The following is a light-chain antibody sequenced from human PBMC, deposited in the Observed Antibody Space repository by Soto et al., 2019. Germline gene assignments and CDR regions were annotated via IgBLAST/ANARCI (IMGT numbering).Light chain of an antibody. CDR2: EAR. CDR1: SSDVGSYYL. J-gene: IGLJ2*01. CDR3: CSYAGSNTHVV. V-gene: IGLV2-23*01. Sequence: QSVLTQPASVSGSPGQSITISCTGTSSDVGSYYLVSWYQQHPGRAPKLMIYEARKRPSGVSNRFSGSKSGNTASLTISGLQAEDEADYYCCSYAGSNTHVVFGGGTKLTVL.